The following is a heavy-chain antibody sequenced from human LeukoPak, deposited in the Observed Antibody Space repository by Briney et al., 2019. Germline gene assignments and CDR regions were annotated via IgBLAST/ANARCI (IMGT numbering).Heavy chain of an antibody. CDR1: GGILSSYG. J-gene: IGHJ5*02. Sequence: GASVKVSCKASGGILSSYGIRWLLQAPGHGLESMVGIIPLFGTANYAQQVQRRVTITADKYTSTAYIELSNLRADDTHVYYFARDPDDCSSTSWAPWGQGTLVTVSS. D-gene: IGHD2-2*01. CDR3: ARDPDDCSSTSWAP. V-gene: IGHV1-69*06. CDR2: IIPLFGTA.